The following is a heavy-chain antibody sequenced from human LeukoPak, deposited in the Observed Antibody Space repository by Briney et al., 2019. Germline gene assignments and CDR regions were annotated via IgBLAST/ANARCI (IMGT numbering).Heavy chain of an antibody. V-gene: IGHV3-48*04. CDR1: GFTFSSYS. J-gene: IGHJ3*02. D-gene: IGHD2-21*01. Sequence: GGSLRLSCAASGFTFSSYSINWVRQAPGKGLEWVSYISDTSATIYYYAESVRGRFTISRDNTKNSLYLQMNSLRAEDTAVYYCARDQGPVVVIVPGAFDIWGQGTMVTVSS. CDR3: ARDQGPVVVIVPGAFDI. CDR2: ISDTSATI.